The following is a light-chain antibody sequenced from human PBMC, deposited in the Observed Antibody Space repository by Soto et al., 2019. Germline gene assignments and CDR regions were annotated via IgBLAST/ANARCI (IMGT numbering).Light chain of an antibody. CDR3: LQDYNYPWT. V-gene: IGKV1-6*01. CDR2: AAS. J-gene: IGKJ1*01. Sequence: AIQMTQAPSSLSASVGAGVTITCRASQGIRNDLGWYQQKPGKAPKLLIYAASSLQSGVPSRFSGSGSGTDWNLTISSLQPEDFATYYCLQDYNYPWTFRQGTKVDIK. CDR1: QGIRND.